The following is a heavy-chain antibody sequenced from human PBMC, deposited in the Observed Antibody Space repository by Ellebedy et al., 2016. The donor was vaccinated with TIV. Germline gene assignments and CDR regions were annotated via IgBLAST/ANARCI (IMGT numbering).Heavy chain of an antibody. V-gene: IGHV1-69*13. CDR1: GGTFSSYA. D-gene: IGHD3-10*01. J-gene: IGHJ6*02. Sequence: SVKVSXXASGGTFSSYAISWVRQAPGQGLEWMGGIIPIFGTANYAQKFQGRVTITADESTSTAYMELSSLRSEDTAVYYCAREYYGSGSYPLYYGMDVWGQGTTVTVSS. CDR3: AREYYGSGSYPLYYGMDV. CDR2: IIPIFGTA.